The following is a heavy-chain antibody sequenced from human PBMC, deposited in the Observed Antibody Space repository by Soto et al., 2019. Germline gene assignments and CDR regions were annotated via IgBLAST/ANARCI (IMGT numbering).Heavy chain of an antibody. V-gene: IGHV4-4*02. CDR2: IYPSGST. CDR3: ARFSPPRKSYDSNPGWFDP. D-gene: IGHD3-22*01. Sequence: PSETLSLTCAVSSGSISSSNWWSWVRQPPGKGLEWIGDIYPSGSTNYNPSLKSRVTLSLDTSPSELSLSLTSVTAADAAVYFCARFSPPRKSYDSNPGWFDPWGQGIMVTVSS. CDR1: SGSISSSNW. J-gene: IGHJ5*02.